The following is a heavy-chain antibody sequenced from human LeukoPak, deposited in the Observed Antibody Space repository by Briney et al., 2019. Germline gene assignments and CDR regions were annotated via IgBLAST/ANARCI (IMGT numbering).Heavy chain of an antibody. D-gene: IGHD3-22*01. CDR1: GFTFSSYS. CDR3: ARGQDRPFYSDSGAKRGYYFDY. V-gene: IGHV3-21*01. J-gene: IGHJ4*02. CDR2: ISRSSSYI. Sequence: SGGSLRLSCAASGFTFSSYSMSWVRQAPGQGLEWVSSISRSSSYIYYADSVKGRFTISRDNAKNSLYLQMNSLRAEDTAVYYCARGQDRPFYSDSGAKRGYYFDYWGQGTLVTVSS.